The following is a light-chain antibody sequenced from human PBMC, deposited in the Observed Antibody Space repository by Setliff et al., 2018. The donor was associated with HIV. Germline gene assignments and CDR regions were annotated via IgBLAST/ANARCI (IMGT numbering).Light chain of an antibody. CDR3: AAWDDSLSALWV. CDR1: SSNIGSNY. J-gene: IGLJ3*02. CDR2: RNN. V-gene: IGLV1-47*01. Sequence: QGPSASGTPGQRVTISCSGSSSNIGSNYVYWYQQLPGTAPKLLIYRNNQRPSGVPDRFSGSKSGTSASLAISGLRSEDEADYYCAAWDDSLSALWVFGGGTKVTVL.